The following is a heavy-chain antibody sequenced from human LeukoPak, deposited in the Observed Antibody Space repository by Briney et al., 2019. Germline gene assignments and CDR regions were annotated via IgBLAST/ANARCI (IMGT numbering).Heavy chain of an antibody. D-gene: IGHD3/OR15-3a*01. CDR1: GFTFSSYA. Sequence: GGSLGLSCAASGFTFSSYAMSWVRQAPGKGLEWVSAISGSGGSTYYADSVKGRFTISRDNSKSTLYLQMNSLRAEDTAVYYRAKYMVDWDYFDYWGQGTLVTVSS. J-gene: IGHJ4*02. CDR3: AKYMVDWDYFDY. CDR2: ISGSGGST. V-gene: IGHV3-23*01.